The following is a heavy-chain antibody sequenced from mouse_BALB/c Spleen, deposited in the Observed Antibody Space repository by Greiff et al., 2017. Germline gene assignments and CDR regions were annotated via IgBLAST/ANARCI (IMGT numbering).Heavy chain of an antibody. CDR3: AREGSYDAMDY. CDR1: GFSLTSYG. V-gene: IGHV2-9*02. CDR2: IWAGGST. D-gene: IGHD1-1*02. Sequence: VQLVESGPGLVAPSQSLSITCTVSGFSLTSYGVHWVRQPPGKGLEWLGVIWAGGSTNYNSALMSRLSISKDNSKSQVFLKMNSLQTDDTAMYYCAREGSYDAMDYWGQGTSVTVSS. J-gene: IGHJ4*01.